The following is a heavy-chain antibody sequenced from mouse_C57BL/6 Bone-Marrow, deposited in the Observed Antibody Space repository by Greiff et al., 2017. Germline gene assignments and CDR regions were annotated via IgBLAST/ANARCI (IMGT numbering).Heavy chain of an antibody. V-gene: IGHV5-9*01. Sequence: EVQLMESGAGLVKPGASVKLSCAASGFTFSSYWMPWVRQTPGKRLEWVGTISGGGGNTYYPESVKGRFTISGDNAKNTLYLQMSSLWSEDTALYCGARLSNGDWYFDVWGTGTTVTVSS. CDR2: ISGGGGNT. CDR3: ARLSNGDWYFDV. J-gene: IGHJ1*03. CDR1: GFTFSSYW.